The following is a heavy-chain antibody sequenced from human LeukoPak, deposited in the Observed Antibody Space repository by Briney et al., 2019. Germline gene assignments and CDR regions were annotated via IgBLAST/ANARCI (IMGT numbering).Heavy chain of an antibody. D-gene: IGHD3-3*01. J-gene: IGHJ4*02. CDR2: VYYSGST. Sequence: SETLSLTCTVSGGSISSSSYYWGWIRRPPGKGLEWIGNVYYSGSTYYSPSLQSRVTISVDTSKNQFSLKLSSVTAADTAVYYCARQGGVFGSYCDYWGQGTPVTVSS. CDR3: ARQGGVFGSYCDY. CDR1: GGSISSSSYY. V-gene: IGHV4-39*01.